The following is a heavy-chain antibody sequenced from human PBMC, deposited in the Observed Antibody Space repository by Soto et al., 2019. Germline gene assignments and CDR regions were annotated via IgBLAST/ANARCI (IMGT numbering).Heavy chain of an antibody. V-gene: IGHV1-18*01. CDR3: ARDKVWGGFDI. Sequence: ASVKVSCKSSGYSFSNYNFCWVRQAPGQGLEWLGWISGYNGNTKYAQKFQGRVTMTTDSFTSTAYMELRSPRSDDTAVYYCARDKVWGGFDIWGQGTMVTV. D-gene: IGHD3-16*01. CDR2: ISGYNGNT. CDR1: GYSFSNYN. J-gene: IGHJ3*02.